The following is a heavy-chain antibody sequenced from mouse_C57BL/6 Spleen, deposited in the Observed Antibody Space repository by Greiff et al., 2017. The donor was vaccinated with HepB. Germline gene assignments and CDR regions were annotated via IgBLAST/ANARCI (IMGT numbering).Heavy chain of an antibody. J-gene: IGHJ2*01. V-gene: IGHV1-5*01. CDR2: IYPGNSDT. CDR3: TRRSNSYYFDY. D-gene: IGHD2-5*01. CDR1: GYTFTSYW. Sequence: EVQLQESGPVLARPGASVKMSCKTSGYTFTSYWMHWVKQSPGQGLEWIGAIYPGNSDTSYNQKFKGKTKLTAVTSASTAYIELSSLTNEDSAVYYCTRRSNSYYFDYWGQGTTLTVSS.